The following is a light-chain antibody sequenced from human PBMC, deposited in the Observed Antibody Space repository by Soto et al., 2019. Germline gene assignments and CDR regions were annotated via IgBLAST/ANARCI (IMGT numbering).Light chain of an antibody. CDR3: QYLNSFPLT. CDR1: QGISSY. V-gene: IGKV1-8*01. CDR2: AAS. Sequence: AIRMTQSPSSFSASTGDRVTITCRASQGISSYLAWYQQKPGKAPKLLIYAASTLQGGVPSRFSGSGSGTDFSLTISSLQPEDVATYYCQYLNSFPLTFGGGTKVDIK. J-gene: IGKJ4*01.